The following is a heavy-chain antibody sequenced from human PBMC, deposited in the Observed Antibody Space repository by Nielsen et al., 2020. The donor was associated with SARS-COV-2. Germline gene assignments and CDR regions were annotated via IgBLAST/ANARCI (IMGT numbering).Heavy chain of an antibody. Sequence: GESLKISCAASGFTFDNYAMTWVRQAPGKGLEWVSVIKRSGGSTYYADSVKGRFTISRDNSRNTLYLQMNSLRVEDTAVYYCVKWVELDFGYYYYGMDVWAKGPRSPPP. J-gene: IGHJ6*02. CDR1: GFTFDNYA. D-gene: IGHD1-26*01. V-gene: IGHV3-23*01. CDR2: IKRSGGST. CDR3: VKWVELDFGYYYYGMDV.